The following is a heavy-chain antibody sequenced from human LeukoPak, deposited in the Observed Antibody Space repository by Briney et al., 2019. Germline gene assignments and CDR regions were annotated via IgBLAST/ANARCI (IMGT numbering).Heavy chain of an antibody. D-gene: IGHD2-15*01. J-gene: IGHJ5*02. CDR3: ARQIPYCSGGSCYSHWFDP. V-gene: IGHV4-59*08. CDR2: IYYSGNT. CDR1: GGSISSYY. Sequence: SETLSLTCTVSGGSISSYYWSWIRQPPGKGLEWIVYIYYSGNTNYNPSLKSRVSISVDTSKNQFSLKLSSVTAADTAVYYCARQIPYCSGGSCYSHWFDPWGQGTLVTISS.